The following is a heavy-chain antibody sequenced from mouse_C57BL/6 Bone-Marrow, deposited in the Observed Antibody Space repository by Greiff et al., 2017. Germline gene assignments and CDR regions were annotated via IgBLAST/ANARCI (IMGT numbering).Heavy chain of an antibody. CDR3: ARGDYDFAY. CDR2: INPSSGYT. D-gene: IGHD2-4*01. Sequence: VQLQESGAELARPGASVKMSCKASGYTFTSYTMHWVKQRPGQGLEWIGYINPSSGYTKYNQKFKDKATLTADKSSSTAYMQLSSLTSEDSAVYYCARGDYDFAYWGQGTLVTVSA. V-gene: IGHV1-4*01. CDR1: GYTFTSYT. J-gene: IGHJ3*01.